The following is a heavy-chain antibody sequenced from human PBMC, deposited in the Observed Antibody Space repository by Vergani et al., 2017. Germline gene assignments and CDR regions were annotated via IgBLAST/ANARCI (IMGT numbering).Heavy chain of an antibody. V-gene: IGHV4-61*01. CDR1: GGSVSSGSYY. CDR3: ATEHYYYYYMDV. Sequence: QVQLQESGPGLVKPSETLSLPCTVSGGSVSSGSYYWSWIRQPPGKGLEWIGYIYYSGSTNYNPSLKSRVTISVDTSKNQFSLKLSSVTAADTAVYYCATEHYYYYYMDVWGKGTTVTVSS. CDR2: IYYSGST. J-gene: IGHJ6*03.